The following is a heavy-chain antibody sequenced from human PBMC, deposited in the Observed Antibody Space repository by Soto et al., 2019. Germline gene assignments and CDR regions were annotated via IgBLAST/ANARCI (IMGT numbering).Heavy chain of an antibody. Sequence: EESLKISCHGSGYSFSGYWIAWVRQMPGKGLEWMGVIYPGDSDTIYSPSFQGQVTVSADKSISTAYLQWSSLKASDTAMYYCARHPGISGTTDYFDYWGQGTLVTVSS. J-gene: IGHJ4*02. CDR2: IYPGDSDT. CDR3: ARHPGISGTTDYFDY. D-gene: IGHD1-20*01. CDR1: GYSFSGYW. V-gene: IGHV5-51*01.